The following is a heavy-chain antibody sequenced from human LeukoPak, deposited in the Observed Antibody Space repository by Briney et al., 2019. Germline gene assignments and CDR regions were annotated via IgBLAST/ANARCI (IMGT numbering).Heavy chain of an antibody. D-gene: IGHD3-22*01. J-gene: IGHJ3*02. CDR3: ARDGGDYDSSGYGAFDI. CDR2: INPSGGST. V-gene: IGHV1-46*01. CDR1: GYTFTSYY. Sequence: ASVKVSCKASGYTFTSYYMHWVRQAPGQGLEWMGIINPSGGSTSYAQKFQGRVTMTRDTSTSTVYMELSSLRSEGTAVYYCARDGGDYDSSGYGAFDIWGQGTMVTVSS.